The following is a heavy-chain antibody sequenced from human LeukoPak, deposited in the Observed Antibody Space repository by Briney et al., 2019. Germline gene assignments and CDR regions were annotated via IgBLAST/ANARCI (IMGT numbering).Heavy chain of an antibody. CDR1: GFTFSYYG. CDR2: IRYDESKK. Sequence: GGSLRPSCAASGFTFSYYGMHWVRQAPGKGLEWVAFIRYDESKKFYGDSVKGRFTISRDNSKNTLYLQMNSLRTEDTAVYYCAKSHLPNAYSGTYYCDYWGQGTLVTVSS. J-gene: IGHJ4*02. CDR3: AKSHLPNAYSGTYYCDY. D-gene: IGHD1-26*01. V-gene: IGHV3-30*02.